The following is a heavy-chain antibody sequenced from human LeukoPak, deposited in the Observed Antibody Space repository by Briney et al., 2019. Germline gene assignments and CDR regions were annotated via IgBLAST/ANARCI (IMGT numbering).Heavy chain of an antibody. V-gene: IGHV3-48*03. CDR3: VKMARLADN. J-gene: IGHJ4*02. D-gene: IGHD6-6*01. Sequence: PGGSLRLSCAASGFTFTNYEMNWVRQAPGKGLEWVSYISNSGSIIYYADSVKGRFTISRDNAKNSLYLQMNSLRAEDTAVYYCVKMARLADNWGQGTLVTVSS. CDR1: GFTFTNYE. CDR2: ISNSGSII.